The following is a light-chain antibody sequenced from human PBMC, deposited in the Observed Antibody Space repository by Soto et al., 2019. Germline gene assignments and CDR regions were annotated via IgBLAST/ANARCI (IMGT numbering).Light chain of an antibody. CDR1: QSISSN. J-gene: IGKJ5*01. CDR2: GAS. V-gene: IGKV3-15*01. CDR3: QQYNDWPIT. Sequence: EIVMTQSPATLSVSPGERATLSCRASQSISSNLAWYQQKPGQAPRLLISGASTRATGIPARFSGSGSGTEFTLNIISLQSEDFTIYYCQQYNDWPITFGQGTRLEIK.